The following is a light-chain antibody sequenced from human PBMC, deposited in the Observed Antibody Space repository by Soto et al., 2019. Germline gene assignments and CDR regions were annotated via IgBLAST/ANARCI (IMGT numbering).Light chain of an antibody. CDR1: QSISNN. CDR3: QRYNNWVT. J-gene: IGKJ4*01. V-gene: IGKV3-15*01. Sequence: EIVMTQSPATLSVSPGERATLSCRASQSISNNLALYQQKPGQAPRLLIYDASTRATGIPARFSGSGSGTEFSLTISSLQSEDFAVYYCQRYNNWVTFGGGTKVEIK. CDR2: DAS.